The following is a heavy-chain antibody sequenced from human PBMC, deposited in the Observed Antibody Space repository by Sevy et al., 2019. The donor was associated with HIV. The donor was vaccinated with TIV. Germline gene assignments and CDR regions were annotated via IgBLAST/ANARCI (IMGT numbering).Heavy chain of an antibody. CDR1: GYSFTSYW. Sequence: GESLKISCKGSGYSFTSYWIGWVRQMPGKGLEWMGIIYPGDSDTRYSPSFQGQVTISADKSISTAYLQLSSLKASDTAMYYCARHWPGEDIVVEVAALAFDMWGQGTMVTVSS. J-gene: IGHJ3*02. D-gene: IGHD2-15*01. CDR2: IYPGDSDT. V-gene: IGHV5-51*01. CDR3: ARHWPGEDIVVEVAALAFDM.